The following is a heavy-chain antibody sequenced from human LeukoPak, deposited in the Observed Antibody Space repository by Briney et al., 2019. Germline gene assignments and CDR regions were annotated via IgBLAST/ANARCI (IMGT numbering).Heavy chain of an antibody. CDR1: GGSISSYY. CDR3: ARQEPSGSYDY. V-gene: IGHV4-59*08. Sequence: SGTLSLTCTVSGGSISSYYWSWIRQPPGKGLEWIGCIYYSGSTNYNPSLKSRVTISVDTSKNQFSLKLSSVTAADTAVYYCARQEPSGSYDYWGQGTLVTVSS. CDR2: IYYSGST. D-gene: IGHD1-26*01. J-gene: IGHJ4*02.